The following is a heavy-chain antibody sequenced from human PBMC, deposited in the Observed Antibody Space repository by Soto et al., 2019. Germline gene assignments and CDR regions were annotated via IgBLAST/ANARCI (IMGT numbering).Heavy chain of an antibody. Sequence: PSGTLSLTCTVSGGSISSSSYYWGWIRQPPGKGLEWIGSIYYSGSTYYNPSLKSRVTISVDTSKNQFSLKLSSVTAADTAVYYCARHSGKYYFDYRGKGTLVLVSS. CDR2: IYYSGST. D-gene: IGHD1-26*01. V-gene: IGHV4-39*01. CDR1: GGSISSSSYY. J-gene: IGHJ4*02. CDR3: ARHSGKYYFDY.